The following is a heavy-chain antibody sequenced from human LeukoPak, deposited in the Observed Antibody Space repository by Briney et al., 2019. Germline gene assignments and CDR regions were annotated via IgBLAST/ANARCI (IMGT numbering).Heavy chain of an antibody. Sequence: SVKVSCKASGGTVSSYAISWVRQAPGQGLEWMGGIIPIFGTANYAQKFQGRVTITTDESTSTAYMELSSLRSEDTSVYYCARGGLVSGTTNWFDPWGQGTLVTVSS. CDR1: GGTVSSYA. CDR3: ARGGLVSGTTNWFDP. D-gene: IGHD1-14*01. J-gene: IGHJ5*02. V-gene: IGHV1-69*05. CDR2: IIPIFGTA.